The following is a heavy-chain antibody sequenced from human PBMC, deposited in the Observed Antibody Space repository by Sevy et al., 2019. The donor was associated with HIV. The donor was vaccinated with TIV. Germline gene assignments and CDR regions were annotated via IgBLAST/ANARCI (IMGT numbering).Heavy chain of an antibody. Sequence: SETLSLTCTVSGGSVSSGSYYWSWIRQPPGKGLEWIGYIYYSGSTNYNPSLKSRVTISVDTSKNQFSLKLSSVTAADTAVYYCARVNCSSTSCLNWFDPWGQGTLVTVSS. CDR2: IYYSGST. J-gene: IGHJ5*02. CDR3: ARVNCSSTSCLNWFDP. V-gene: IGHV4-61*01. CDR1: GGSVSSGSYY. D-gene: IGHD2-2*01.